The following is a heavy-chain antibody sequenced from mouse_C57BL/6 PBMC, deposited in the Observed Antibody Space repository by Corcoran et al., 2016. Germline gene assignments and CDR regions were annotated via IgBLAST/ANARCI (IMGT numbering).Heavy chain of an antibody. D-gene: IGHD2-4*01. CDR3: ARYDYDGPAWFAY. Sequence: QNQLVQSGPELKKPGETVKISCKASGDTFTTYGMSWVKQAPGKGLKGMGRINTYSGVPTYADDFKGRFAFSLETPASTAYLQINNLNNEDTATYFCARYDYDGPAWFAYWGQGTLVTVSA. CDR1: GDTFTTYG. CDR2: INTYSGVP. V-gene: IGHV9-3*01. J-gene: IGHJ3*01.